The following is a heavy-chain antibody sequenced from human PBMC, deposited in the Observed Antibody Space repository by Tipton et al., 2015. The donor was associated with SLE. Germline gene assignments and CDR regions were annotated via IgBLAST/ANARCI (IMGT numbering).Heavy chain of an antibody. Sequence: TLSLTCTVSGYSISSDYYWGWIRQPPGKGLEWIGSVYHSGITYYNPSLKRRLTISVDTSKNPFSLKLNSVTAADTAVYYCARGGIQLWTWFDPWGQGALVTVSS. CDR1: GYSISSDYY. D-gene: IGHD5-18*01. J-gene: IGHJ5*02. CDR2: VYHSGIT. CDR3: ARGGIQLWTWFDP. V-gene: IGHV4-38-2*02.